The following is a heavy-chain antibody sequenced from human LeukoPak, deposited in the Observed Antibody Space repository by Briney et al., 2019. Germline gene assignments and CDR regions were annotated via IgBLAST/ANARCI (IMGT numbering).Heavy chain of an antibody. J-gene: IGHJ4*02. CDR3: ARAAYYYGSGKA. Sequence: ASVKVSCKPSRYTFTDYYMDWVRQAPGQGLEWMGWINPNSGGTNYAQKFQGRVTMTRDTSISTAYMELSRLRSDDTAVYYCARAAYYYGSGKAWGQGTLVTVSS. CDR2: INPNSGGT. D-gene: IGHD3-10*01. V-gene: IGHV1-2*02. CDR1: RYTFTDYY.